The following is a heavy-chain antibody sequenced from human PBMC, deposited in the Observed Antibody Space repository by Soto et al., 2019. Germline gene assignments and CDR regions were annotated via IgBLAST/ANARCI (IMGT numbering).Heavy chain of an antibody. Sequence: NPSETLSLTCTVSGGSISSGNYYWSWIRQSPGKGLEWIGYIYSTGSSYYNPSLRSRVSMSVDTSKNQFSLNLSSVTAADTAVYFCARDGIQSWLSGRDRLDPWGQGSLVTVYS. CDR1: GGSISSGNYY. CDR2: IYSTGSS. V-gene: IGHV4-30-4*01. J-gene: IGHJ5*02. D-gene: IGHD5-18*01. CDR3: ARDGIQSWLSGRDRLDP.